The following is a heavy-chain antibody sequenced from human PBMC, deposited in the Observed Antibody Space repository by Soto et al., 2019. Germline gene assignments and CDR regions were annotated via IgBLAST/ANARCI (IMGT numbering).Heavy chain of an antibody. V-gene: IGHV3-64*02. CDR1: GFTLSSFA. CDR2: ISSYGAST. Sequence: GGSLRLSCAASGFTLSSFALHWVRQAPGKGLEYVLVISSYGASTYYADSVRGRFTISRDNSKNTLFLQMGSLRVEDMAVYYCARGEDYVWGREAVYYYYHMDVWGKGTTVTVSS. D-gene: IGHD3-16*01. J-gene: IGHJ6*03. CDR3: ARGEDYVWGREAVYYYYHMDV.